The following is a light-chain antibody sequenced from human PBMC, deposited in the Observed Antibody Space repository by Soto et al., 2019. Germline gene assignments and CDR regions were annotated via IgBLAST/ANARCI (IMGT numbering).Light chain of an antibody. J-gene: IGKJ1*01. V-gene: IGKV3-20*01. Sequence: EIVMTQSPATLSVSPGERATLSCRASQSVSSSYFAWYQQKPGQAPRLLIYGASSRATGIPDRFSGSGSGTDFTLTISRLEPEDFSVYYCHQYGSSLWTFGQGTKVDIK. CDR1: QSVSSSY. CDR2: GAS. CDR3: HQYGSSLWT.